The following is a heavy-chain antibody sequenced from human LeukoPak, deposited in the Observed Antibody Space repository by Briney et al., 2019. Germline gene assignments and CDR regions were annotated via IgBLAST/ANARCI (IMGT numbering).Heavy chain of an antibody. V-gene: IGHV3-48*02. J-gene: IGHJ4*02. CDR1: GFTFSDYG. D-gene: IGHD6-13*01. CDR3: ARDNSRWSSDY. Sequence: GGSLRLSCAASGFTFSDYGMNWVRQAPGKGLEWVSHIGTGSTHIKYADSVKGRFTISRDNARNSLHLQMNSLNDEDTAVYFCARDNSRWSSDYWGQGTLVTVSS. CDR2: IGTGSTHI.